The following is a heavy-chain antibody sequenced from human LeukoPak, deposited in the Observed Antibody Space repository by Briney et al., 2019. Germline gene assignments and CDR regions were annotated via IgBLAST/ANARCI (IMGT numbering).Heavy chain of an antibody. CDR1: GFTFSSYW. CDR3: ARGESFSSGWPYYFDF. CDR2: INSDGSST. Sequence: GGSLRLSCAASGFTFSSYWMHWVRQAPGKGLVWVSRINSDGSSTSYADSVKGRFTISRDNAKDSLYLQMNSLRAEDTAVYYCARGESFSSGWPYYFDFWGQGALVTVSS. J-gene: IGHJ4*02. V-gene: IGHV3-74*01. D-gene: IGHD6-25*01.